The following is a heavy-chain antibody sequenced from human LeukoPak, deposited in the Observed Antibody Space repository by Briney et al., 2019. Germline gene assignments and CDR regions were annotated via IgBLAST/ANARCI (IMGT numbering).Heavy chain of an antibody. Sequence: GGSLRLSCAASGFTFSTYVMTWVRQAPGKGLEWVSALSGSGGSTFYADSVMGRFTISRDNSNNTLYLQMNSLRAEDTAVYYCAKGRTPDYWGQGTLVTVSS. CDR3: AKGRTPDY. CDR1: GFTFSTYV. CDR2: LSGSGGST. J-gene: IGHJ4*02. V-gene: IGHV3-23*01. D-gene: IGHD2-15*01.